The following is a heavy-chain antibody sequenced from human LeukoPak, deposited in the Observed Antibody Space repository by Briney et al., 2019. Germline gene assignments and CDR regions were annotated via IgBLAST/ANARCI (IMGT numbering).Heavy chain of an antibody. J-gene: IGHJ4*02. Sequence: GGSLRLSCATSGFIFSSYGMHWVRQAPGKGLEWVTFIVYDGSAKYYADSVKGRFTISRDNSKNTVSLQMTSLRSEDTAVYYCAREGLAEGYWGQGVLVTVSS. CDR2: IVYDGSAK. CDR3: AREGLAEGY. D-gene: IGHD1-14*01. CDR1: GFIFSSYG. V-gene: IGHV3-30*02.